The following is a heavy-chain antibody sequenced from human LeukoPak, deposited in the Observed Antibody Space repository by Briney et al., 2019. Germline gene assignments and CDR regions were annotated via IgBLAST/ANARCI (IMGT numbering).Heavy chain of an antibody. CDR2: VNPSSGDT. V-gene: IGHV1-2*02. CDR3: ARKYSSSSGNAFDI. D-gene: IGHD6-6*01. J-gene: IGHJ3*02. Sequence: GASVKVSCKASGYTFIGFYIHWVRQAPGQGLEWMGWVNPSSGDTNYAQQFQGRLTLTRDKSISTAYLQWSSLKASDTAMYYCARKYSSSSGNAFDIWGQGTMVTVSS. CDR1: GYTFIGFY.